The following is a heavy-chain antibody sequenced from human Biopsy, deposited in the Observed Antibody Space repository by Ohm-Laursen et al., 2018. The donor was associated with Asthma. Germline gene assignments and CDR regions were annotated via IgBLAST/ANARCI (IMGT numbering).Heavy chain of an antibody. CDR1: GFSFSNYW. V-gene: IGHV3-7*05. D-gene: IGHD4/OR15-4a*01. Sequence: SLRLSCAASGFSFSNYWMSWVSQAPGKGLEWVANINQDGREKYYVDSVRGRFTISRDNAKNSLYLQMNSLSPEDTAMYYCRALPTRTMYFDSWGQGTLVTVSS. J-gene: IGHJ4*02. CDR2: INQDGREK. CDR3: RALPTRTMYFDS.